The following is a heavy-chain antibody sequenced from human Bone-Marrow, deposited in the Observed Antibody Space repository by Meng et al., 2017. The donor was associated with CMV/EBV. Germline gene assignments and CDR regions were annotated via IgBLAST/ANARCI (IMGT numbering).Heavy chain of an antibody. V-gene: IGHV3-7*01. J-gene: IGHJ4*02. CDR2: IKQDGSEK. D-gene: IGHD3-3*01. CDR3: AKGVRSFYDFWSGYSGDY. CDR1: GFTFSSYW. Sequence: GESLKISWAASGFTFSSYWMSWVRLAPGRGLERVANIKQDGSEKYYVDSVKGRFTISRDNAKNTLYLQMNSLRAEDTAVYYCAKGVRSFYDFWSGYSGDYWGQGTLVTVSS.